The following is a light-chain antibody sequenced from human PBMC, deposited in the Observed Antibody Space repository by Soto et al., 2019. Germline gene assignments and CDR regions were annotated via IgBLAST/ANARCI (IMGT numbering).Light chain of an antibody. V-gene: IGKV3-20*01. CDR2: GAS. J-gene: IGKJ1*01. CDR3: QQYGSSPWT. Sequence: EVVLTQSPGTLSLSPGKRATLSCRASQSVSSNYLAWYQQKPGQAPRPLIYGASSRATGIPDRFSGSGAGTDFTLTISRLESEYFAVYYCQQYGSSPWTFGQGTKVE. CDR1: QSVSSNY.